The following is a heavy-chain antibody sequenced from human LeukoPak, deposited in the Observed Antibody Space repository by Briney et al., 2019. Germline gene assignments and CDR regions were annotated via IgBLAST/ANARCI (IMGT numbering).Heavy chain of an antibody. CDR3: ARSNTYYYDSSGYYADY. CDR2: IIPIFGTA. D-gene: IGHD3-22*01. J-gene: IGHJ4*02. CDR1: GGTFSSYA. V-gene: IGHV1-69*05. Sequence: SVKVSCKASGGTFSSYAISWVRQAPGQGLEWVGGIIPIFGTANYAQKFQGRVTITTDESTSTAYMELSSLRSEDTAVYYCARSNTYYYDSSGYYADYWGQGTLVTVSS.